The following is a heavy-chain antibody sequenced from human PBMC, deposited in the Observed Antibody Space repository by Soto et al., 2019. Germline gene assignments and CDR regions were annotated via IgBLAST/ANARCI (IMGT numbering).Heavy chain of an antibody. V-gene: IGHV1-69*01. CDR1: VGNFDNYG. D-gene: IGHD5-18*01. J-gene: IGHJ4*02. CDR3: ARGYHHGLRHCDY. Sequence: QVQLVQSGAEVKKPGSSVKVSCKAPVGNFDNYGISWMRQAPGQGLEWMGGISPILGPANYAQKFQGRVTITADESTRTAYMEVSSLRSDDTAVLYCARGYHHGLRHCDYWGQGTLVTVSS. CDR2: ISPILGPA.